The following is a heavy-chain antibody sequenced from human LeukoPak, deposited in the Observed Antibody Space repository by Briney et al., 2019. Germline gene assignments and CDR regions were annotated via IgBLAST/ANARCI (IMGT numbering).Heavy chain of an antibody. J-gene: IGHJ4*02. D-gene: IGHD3-22*01. CDR1: GFTFSSYA. CDR2: ISGSGGST. CDR3: AKSGGSITMIVVVNNFDY. Sequence: GGSLRLSCAASGFTFSSYAMSWVHQAPGKGLEWVSAISGSGGSTYYADSVKGRFTISRDNSKNTLYLQMNSLRAEDTAVYYCAKSGGSITMIVVVNNFDYWGQGTLVTVSS. V-gene: IGHV3-23*01.